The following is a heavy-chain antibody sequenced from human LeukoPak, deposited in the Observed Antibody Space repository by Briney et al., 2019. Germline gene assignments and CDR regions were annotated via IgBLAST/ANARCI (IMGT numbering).Heavy chain of an antibody. Sequence: ASVKVSCKASGYTFTSYYMHWVRQAPGQGLEWMGWINPNSGGTNYAQKFQGRVTMTRDTSISTAYMELSRLRSDDTAVYYCARATMVPVAGAYDYWGQGTLVTVSS. CDR3: ARATMVPVAGAYDY. CDR1: GYTFTSYY. J-gene: IGHJ4*02. CDR2: INPNSGGT. V-gene: IGHV1-2*02. D-gene: IGHD6-19*01.